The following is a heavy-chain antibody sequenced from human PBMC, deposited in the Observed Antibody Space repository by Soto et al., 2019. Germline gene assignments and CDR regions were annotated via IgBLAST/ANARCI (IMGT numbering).Heavy chain of an antibody. D-gene: IGHD3-9*01. V-gene: IGHV1-18*01. J-gene: IGHJ4*02. CDR3: ACFPYTIYVILPGNHPESYFDY. Sequence: GASVKVSCKASGYTFTSYGISWVRQAPGQGLEWMGWISAYNGNTNYAQKLQGRVTMTTDTSTSTAYMELRSLRSDDTAVYYCACFPYTIYVILPGNHPESYFDYWGEGTLVTVPS. CDR1: GYTFTSYG. CDR2: ISAYNGNT.